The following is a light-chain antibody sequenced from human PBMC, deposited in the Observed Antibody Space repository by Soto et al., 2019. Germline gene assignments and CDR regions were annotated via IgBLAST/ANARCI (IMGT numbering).Light chain of an antibody. V-gene: IGLV2-14*01. Sequence: QSVLTQPASVSGSPGQSITISCTGTSSDVGGYNYVSWYQQHPGKAPKLMIYDVSNRPSGVSNRFSGSKSGNTASLTISGLQAEDEADYYRSSYTSSSTRVVFGGGTQLTVL. CDR3: SSYTSSSTRVV. CDR2: DVS. J-gene: IGLJ2*01. CDR1: SSDVGGYNY.